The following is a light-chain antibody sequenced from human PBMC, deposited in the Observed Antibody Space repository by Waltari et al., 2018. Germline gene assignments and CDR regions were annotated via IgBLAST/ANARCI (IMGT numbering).Light chain of an antibody. CDR3: SAWDDSLNGHVV. CDR1: TSNIGSNV. Sequence: QSLLTQPPSVSGTPGQRVTISCSGSTSNIGSNVVSWYQQLPGAAPKLPIHSKNRRPSGGPDRFSCSKSGTSASLAISGLQSADEADYYCSAWDDSLNGHVVFGGGTKLIVL. V-gene: IGLV1-44*01. J-gene: IGLJ2*01. CDR2: SKN.